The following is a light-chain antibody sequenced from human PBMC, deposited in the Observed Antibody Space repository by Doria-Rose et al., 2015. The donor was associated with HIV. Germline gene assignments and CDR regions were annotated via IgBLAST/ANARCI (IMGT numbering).Light chain of an antibody. Sequence: TQSPGTLSLSPGERATLSCRASQSFSSTYLAWYQQKPGQAPSLLIYDGSTRATGIPDRFSASGSGTDFTLTINRLEPEVFALYYCHQYGTSWTFGRGTKVEI. V-gene: IGKV3-20*01. J-gene: IGKJ1*01. CDR1: QSFSSTY. CDR2: DGS. CDR3: HQYGTSWT.